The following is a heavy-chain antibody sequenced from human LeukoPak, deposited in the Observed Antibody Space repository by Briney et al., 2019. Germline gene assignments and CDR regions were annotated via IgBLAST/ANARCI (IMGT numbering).Heavy chain of an antibody. J-gene: IGHJ6*03. Sequence: GASVKVSCKASGYSFTSYAMNWVRQAPGQRLEWMGWIYGDNGDTKYSQEFQGRVTITRDTSASTAYMELSSLRSEDMAVYYCVRGVPGVYFYYYMDVWGQGTTVTVSS. D-gene: IGHD2-8*01. CDR3: VRGVPGVYFYYYMDV. CDR2: IYGDNGDT. CDR1: GYSFTSYA. V-gene: IGHV1-3*03.